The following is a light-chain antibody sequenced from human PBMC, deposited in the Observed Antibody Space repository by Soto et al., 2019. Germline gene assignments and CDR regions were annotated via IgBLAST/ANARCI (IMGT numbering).Light chain of an antibody. CDR1: QSISSY. CDR2: AAS. J-gene: IGKJ2*01. Sequence: DLQMTQSPSSLSASVGDRVTITCRASQSISSYLNWYQQKPGKAPKLLIYAASSLQSGVPSRFSGSGSGTDFTLTISSLQPEDFATYYCQQGYSTPMYTFGQGTKLEIK. V-gene: IGKV1-39*01. CDR3: QQGYSTPMYT.